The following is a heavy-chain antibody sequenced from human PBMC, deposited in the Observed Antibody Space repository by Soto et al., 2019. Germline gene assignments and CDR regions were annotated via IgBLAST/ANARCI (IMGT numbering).Heavy chain of an antibody. CDR3: VRELGLAY. Sequence: PGGSLRLSCAASGFTFSNYWMTWVRQAPGKGLEWVANINKDGSQKNYVDSVKGRFTIARDNGQNSLSLQMNSLRVEDTAVYYCVRELGLAYWGQGALVTVSS. J-gene: IGHJ4*02. D-gene: IGHD7-27*01. V-gene: IGHV3-7*03. CDR2: INKDGSQK. CDR1: GFTFSNYW.